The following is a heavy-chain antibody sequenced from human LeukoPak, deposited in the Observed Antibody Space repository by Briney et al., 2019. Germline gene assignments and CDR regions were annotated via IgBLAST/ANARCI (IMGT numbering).Heavy chain of an antibody. V-gene: IGHV4-59*01. CDR3: ARDGYSGSDAL. Sequence: PSETLSLTCTVFGGSISTYYWSWIRQPPGKGLEWIGYIYHSGSTNYNPSLKSRVTISVDTSQNQFSLNLSSVTAADTAIYYCARDGYSGSDALWGQGTLVTVSS. CDR2: IYHSGST. CDR1: GGSISTYY. J-gene: IGHJ4*02. D-gene: IGHD5-12*01.